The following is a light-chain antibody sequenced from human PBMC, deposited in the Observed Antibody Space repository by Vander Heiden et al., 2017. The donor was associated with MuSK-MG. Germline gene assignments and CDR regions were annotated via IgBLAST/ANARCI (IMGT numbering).Light chain of an antibody. CDR2: DVS. CDR3: SSYTSSSTGV. Sequence: KAPKLMIYDVSNRPSGVSNRFSGSKSGNTASLTISGLQAEDEADYYCSSYTSSSTGVFGGGTKLTGL. J-gene: IGLJ3*02. V-gene: IGLV2-14*03.